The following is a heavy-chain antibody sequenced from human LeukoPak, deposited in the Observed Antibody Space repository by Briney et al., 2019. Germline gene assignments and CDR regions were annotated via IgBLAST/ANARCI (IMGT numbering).Heavy chain of an antibody. CDR2: IYPGDSDT. CDR1: GYSFITYW. D-gene: IGHD3-10*01. Sequence: GESLKISSKGSGYSFITYWIAWVRPRSGKSGEWMAIIYPGDSDTSYSPSFQGQVTISADKSITTAYVQWSSLKVSDTAMYYCARLRGSGNYLFYYWGQVTLVTVSS. V-gene: IGHV5-51*01. J-gene: IGHJ4*02. CDR3: ARLRGSGNYLFYY.